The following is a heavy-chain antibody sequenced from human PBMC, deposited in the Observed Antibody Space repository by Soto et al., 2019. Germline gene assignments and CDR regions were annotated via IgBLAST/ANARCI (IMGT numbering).Heavy chain of an antibody. CDR2: INAGNGNT. CDR1: VYIFKNHG. CDR3: ARDLGGWPDY. J-gene: IGHJ4*02. V-gene: IGHV1-3*01. D-gene: IGHD2-15*01. Sequence: ASVKVSCKASVYIFKNHGISWVRQAPGQRLEWMGWINAGNGNTKYSQKFQGRVTITRDTSASTAYMELSSLRSEDTAVYYCARDLGGWPDYWGQGTLVTVSS.